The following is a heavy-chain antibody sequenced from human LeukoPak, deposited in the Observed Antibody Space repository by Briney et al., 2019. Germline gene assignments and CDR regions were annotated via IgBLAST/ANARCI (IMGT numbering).Heavy chain of an antibody. Sequence: GGSLRLSCAASGFPVSSNYMSWVRQAPGKGLEWVSRIYSGGSTYYADSVKGRFTISRDNSKNTLYLQMNSLRAEDTAVYYCARDVVAAAGTKAEYFQHWGQGTLVTVSS. CDR3: ARDVVAAAGTKAEYFQH. V-gene: IGHV3-66*01. CDR1: GFPVSSNY. D-gene: IGHD6-13*01. CDR2: IYSGGST. J-gene: IGHJ1*01.